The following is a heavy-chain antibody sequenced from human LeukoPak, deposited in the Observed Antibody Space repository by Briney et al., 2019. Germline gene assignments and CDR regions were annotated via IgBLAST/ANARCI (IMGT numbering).Heavy chain of an antibody. CDR1: GFDFNNYA. Sequence: QPGGSQRLSCAASGFDFNNYAMTWVRQAPGKGLEWVSAISRNGRGTYYADSVKGRFTISKDNFKNTVYLQVTSLRAEDTAVYYCARDSSGYAEFDNWGQGTLVTVSS. D-gene: IGHD3-22*01. J-gene: IGHJ4*02. V-gene: IGHV3-23*01. CDR2: ISRNGRGT. CDR3: ARDSSGYAEFDN.